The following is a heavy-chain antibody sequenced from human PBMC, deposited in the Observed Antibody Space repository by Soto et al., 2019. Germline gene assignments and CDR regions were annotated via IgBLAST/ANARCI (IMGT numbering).Heavy chain of an antibody. Sequence: EVQLEESGGGSVQLGESLRVSCVASGFSFRNQWMHWVRQVAGKGLVWVSRINGDGTRTSYADFVKGRFTVSRDNARNLLFLQLNSLTVDDSGFYHCARGGAAGRGDAIDMWGPGTTVAVTS. D-gene: IGHD3-10*01. J-gene: IGHJ3*02. V-gene: IGHV3-74*01. CDR1: GFSFRNQW. CDR3: ARGGAAGRGDAIDM. CDR2: INGDGTRT.